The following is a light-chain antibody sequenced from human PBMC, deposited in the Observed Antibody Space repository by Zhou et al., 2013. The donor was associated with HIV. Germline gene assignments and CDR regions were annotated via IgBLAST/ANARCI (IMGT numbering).Light chain of an antibody. J-gene: IGKJ2*02. CDR3: MQALQTPRT. CDR2: AAS. V-gene: IGKV1-5*01. CDR1: ENINRW. Sequence: DIQLTQSPSTLSASVGDRVTITCRASENINRWLAWYQQKPGKAPERLIYAASTLQSGVPSRFSGGGSGTDFTLKISRVEAEDVGVYYCMQALQTPRTFGQGTNLEIK.